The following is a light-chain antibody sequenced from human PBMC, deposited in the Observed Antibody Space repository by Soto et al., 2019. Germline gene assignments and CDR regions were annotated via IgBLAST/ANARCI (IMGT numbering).Light chain of an antibody. CDR1: QSVLYSSNNKNY. CDR2: WAS. V-gene: IGKV4-1*01. CDR3: QQFSTTPFT. Sequence: DIVMTQSPDSLAVSLGERATINCKSSQSVLYSSNNKNYLAWYQHKPGQPPKLLIYWASTRESGVPDRFSGSGSGTDFTLTISSLQAEDVAVYYCQQFSTTPFTFGPGTKVDIK. J-gene: IGKJ3*01.